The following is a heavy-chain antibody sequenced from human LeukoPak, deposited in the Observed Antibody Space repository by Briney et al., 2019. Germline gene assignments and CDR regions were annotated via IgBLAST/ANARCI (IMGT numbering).Heavy chain of an antibody. CDR1: GFTFSSYS. V-gene: IGHV3-48*01. CDR3: ARDFGTPYDSSGYYGY. D-gene: IGHD3-22*01. Sequence: PGGSLRLSCAASGFTFSSYSMYWVRQAPGKGLEWISYISSTSDTIYYADSVKGRFTISRDNSKNTLYLQMNSLRAEDTAVYYCARDFGTPYDSSGYYGYWGQGTLVTVSS. CDR2: ISSTSDTI. J-gene: IGHJ4*02.